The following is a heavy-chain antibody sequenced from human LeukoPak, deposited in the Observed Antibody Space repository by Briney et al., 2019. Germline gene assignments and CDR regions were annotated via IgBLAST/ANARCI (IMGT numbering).Heavy chain of an antibody. CDR3: AKGSDTYYDFWSGATIYYYYMDV. CDR1: GFTFSSYA. V-gene: IGHV3-23*01. J-gene: IGHJ6*03. CDR2: ISGGGGST. Sequence: GGSLRLSCAASGFTFSSYAMSWVRQAPGKGLEWVSAISGGGGSTYYADSVKGRFPISRDNSKNTLYLQMNSLRAEDTAVYYCAKGSDTYYDFWSGATIYYYYMDVWGKGTTVTVSS. D-gene: IGHD3-3*01.